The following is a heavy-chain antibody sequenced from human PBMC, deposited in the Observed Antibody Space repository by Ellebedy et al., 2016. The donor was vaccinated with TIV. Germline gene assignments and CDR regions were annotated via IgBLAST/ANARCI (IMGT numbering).Heavy chain of an antibody. Sequence: GESLKIPCAASGFTFSSYAMSWVRQAPGKGLEWVSTISNTGSRTYYADSVEGRFIISRDNSKKTLYLQMNSLRVEDTAVYFCAKDRTPGDGYWVFDDWGQGTLVTVSS. V-gene: IGHV3-23*01. CDR2: ISNTGSRT. CDR1: GFTFSSYA. J-gene: IGHJ4*02. D-gene: IGHD5-18*01. CDR3: AKDRTPGDGYWVFDD.